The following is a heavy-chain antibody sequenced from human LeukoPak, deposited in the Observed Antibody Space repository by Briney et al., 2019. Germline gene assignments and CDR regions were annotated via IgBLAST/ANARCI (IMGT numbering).Heavy chain of an antibody. J-gene: IGHJ4*02. D-gene: IGHD3-22*01. CDR3: ARVFYDSSAYYYVY. Sequence: GGSLRLSCAASGFTFSSYAMHWVRQAPGKGLEYVSAIGSTGGSTYYANSVKGRFTISRDNSKNTLFLQMGSLRAEDMAVYYCARVFYDSSAYYYVYWGQGTLVTVSS. CDR2: IGSTGGST. V-gene: IGHV3-64*01. CDR1: GFTFSSYA.